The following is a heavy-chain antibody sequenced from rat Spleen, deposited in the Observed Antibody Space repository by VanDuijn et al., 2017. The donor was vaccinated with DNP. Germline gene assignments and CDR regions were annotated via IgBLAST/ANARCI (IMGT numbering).Heavy chain of an antibody. CDR3: TSGLY. Sequence: EVKLVESGGGLVQPGRSLKLSCAASGFNFNDYWMGWVRQAPTKGLEWVATIINDGKRTYYRDSVKGRFTISRDNAKTILYLQMDSRRSEDTATYYCTSGLYWGQGVMVTVSS. CDR1: GFNFNDYW. J-gene: IGHJ2*01. D-gene: IGHD1-7*01. CDR2: IINDGKRT. V-gene: IGHV5S10*01.